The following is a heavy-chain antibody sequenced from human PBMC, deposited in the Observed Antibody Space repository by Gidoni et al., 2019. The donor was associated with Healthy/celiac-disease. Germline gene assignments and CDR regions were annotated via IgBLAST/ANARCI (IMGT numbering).Heavy chain of an antibody. CDR3: ARQPDYCSSTSCYTDY. Sequence: EVQLVQSGAEGKKPGEPLKSSCKGSGYSFTSYWIGWVRQMPGKGLEWMGIIYPGDSDTRYSPSFQGQVTISADKSISTAYLQWSSLKASDTAMYYCARQPDYCSSTSCYTDYWGQGTLVTVSS. J-gene: IGHJ4*02. CDR2: IYPGDSDT. D-gene: IGHD2-2*02. CDR1: GYSFTSYW. V-gene: IGHV5-51*01.